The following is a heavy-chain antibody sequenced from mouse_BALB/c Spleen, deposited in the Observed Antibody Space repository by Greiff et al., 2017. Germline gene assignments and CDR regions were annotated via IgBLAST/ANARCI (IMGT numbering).Heavy chain of an antibody. J-gene: IGHJ1*01. CDR1: GFTFSSYA. CDR2: ISSGGST. V-gene: IGHV5-6-5*01. Sequence: EVQLVESGGGLVKPGGSLKLSCAASGFTFSSYAMSWVRQTPEKRLEWVASISSGGSTYYPDSVKGRFTISRDNARNILYLQMSSLRSEDTAMYYCAREGYDGGSYWYFDVWGAGTTVTVSS. D-gene: IGHD2-12*01. CDR3: AREGYDGGSYWYFDV.